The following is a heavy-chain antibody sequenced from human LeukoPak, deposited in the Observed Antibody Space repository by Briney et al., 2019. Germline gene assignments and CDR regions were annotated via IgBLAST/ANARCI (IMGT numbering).Heavy chain of an antibody. V-gene: IGHV1-8*03. D-gene: IGHD1-26*01. CDR2: MNPNSGNT. J-gene: IGHJ3*02. Sequence: ASVKVSCKASGYTFTSYDINWVRQATVQGLEWMGWMNPNSGNTGYAQKFQGRVTITRNTSISTAYMELSSLGSEDTAVYYCASAVGATNDAFDIWGQGTMVTVSS. CDR3: ASAVGATNDAFDI. CDR1: GYTFTSYD.